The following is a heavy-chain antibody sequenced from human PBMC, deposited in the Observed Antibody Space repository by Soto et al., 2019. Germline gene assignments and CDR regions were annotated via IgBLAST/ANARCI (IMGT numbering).Heavy chain of an antibody. CDR3: ARPPVTTSPYYYYYYMDV. Sequence: ASVKVSCKASGYTFTGYYMHWVRQAPGQGLEWMGWMNPNSGNTSYAQKFQGRVTMTRNTSISTAYMELSSLRSEDTAVYYCARPPVTTSPYYYYYYMDVWGKGTTVTVS. CDR2: MNPNSGNT. CDR1: GYTFTGYY. J-gene: IGHJ6*03. V-gene: IGHV1-8*02. D-gene: IGHD4-17*01.